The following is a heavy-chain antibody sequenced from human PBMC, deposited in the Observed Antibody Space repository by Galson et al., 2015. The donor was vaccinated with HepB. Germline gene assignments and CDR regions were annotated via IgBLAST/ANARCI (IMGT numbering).Heavy chain of an antibody. Sequence: VKVSCKASGGTFSSYTISWVRQAPGQGLEWMGRIIPILRIANYAQKFQGRVTITADESTSTAYMELSSLRSEDTAIYYCANGETYSSPDTMDVWGQGTTVTVSS. J-gene: IGHJ6*02. D-gene: IGHD5-18*01. V-gene: IGHV1-69*02. CDR1: GGTFSSYT. CDR3: ANGETYSSPDTMDV. CDR2: IIPILRIA.